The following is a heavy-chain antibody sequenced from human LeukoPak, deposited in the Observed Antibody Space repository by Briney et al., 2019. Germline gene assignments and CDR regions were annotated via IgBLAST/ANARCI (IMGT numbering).Heavy chain of an antibody. D-gene: IGHD3-3*01. CDR3: AREDGRFFEWLFFDY. V-gene: IGHV1-46*01. CDR2: INPSGGST. J-gene: IGHJ4*02. Sequence: ASVKVSCKASGYTFTSNYMHWVRQAPGQGLEWMGIINPSGGSTSYAQKFQGRVTMTRDTSTSTVYMELSSLRSEDTAVYYCAREDGRFFEWLFFDYWGQGTLVTVSS. CDR1: GYTFTSNY.